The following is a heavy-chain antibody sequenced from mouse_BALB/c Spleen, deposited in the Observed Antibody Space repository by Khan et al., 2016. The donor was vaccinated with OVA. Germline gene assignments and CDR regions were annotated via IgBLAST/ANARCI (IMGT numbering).Heavy chain of an antibody. Sequence: QVQLKESGAELVRPGASVKLSCKPSGYIFTSYWIHWVKQRSGQGLEWIARIYPGTDNSYYNEKFKDKATLTADKSSSTAYMQLSSLKSEDSDVYVCAREEALYHVDHWGQGTTLTVSS. CDR3: AREEALYHVDH. V-gene: IGHV1-76*01. CDR1: GYIFTSYW. D-gene: IGHD3-2*02. CDR2: IYPGTDNS. J-gene: IGHJ2*01.